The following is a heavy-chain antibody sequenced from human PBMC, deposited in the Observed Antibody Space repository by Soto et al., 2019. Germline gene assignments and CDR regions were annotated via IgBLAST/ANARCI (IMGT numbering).Heavy chain of an antibody. D-gene: IGHD6-13*01. CDR3: ARGTSWQLPFDY. J-gene: IGHJ4*02. Sequence: QVQLQESGPGLVKPSETLSLTCTVSSDSISSYHWSWIRQPPGKRLEWIGYISYSGSTDYNPSLKSRVTISGDTSKNQFSLKVSSVTAADTAVYYCARGTSWQLPFDYWGQGTLVTVSS. CDR1: SDSISSYH. V-gene: IGHV4-59*01. CDR2: ISYSGST.